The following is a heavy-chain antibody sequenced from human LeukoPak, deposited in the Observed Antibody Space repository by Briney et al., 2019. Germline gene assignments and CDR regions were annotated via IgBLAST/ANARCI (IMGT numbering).Heavy chain of an antibody. J-gene: IGHJ5*02. CDR3: ARDNYDILTGENWFDP. CDR1: GFTFSSYW. V-gene: IGHV3-7*01. CDR2: IRQDGSEK. D-gene: IGHD3-9*01. Sequence: GGSLRLSCAASGFTFSSYWMSWVRQAPGKGLEGVANIRQDGSEKYYVDSVKGRFTISRDNAKNSLYLQMNSLRAEDTAVYYCARDNYDILTGENWFDPWGQGTLVTVSS.